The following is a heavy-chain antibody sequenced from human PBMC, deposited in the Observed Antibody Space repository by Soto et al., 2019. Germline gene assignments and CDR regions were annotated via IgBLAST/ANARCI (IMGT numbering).Heavy chain of an antibody. J-gene: IGHJ6*02. D-gene: IGHD3-10*01. CDR1: GFTFSNYG. V-gene: IGHV3-30*18. CDR2: TSYDASHK. CDR3: AKDIALVRGIIIDMDV. Sequence: GSLRLSCAASGFTFSNYGMHWVRQAPGKGLEWVAVTSYDASHKYYADSVKGRFTISRDDSKNTLYLQMNSLRAEDSAVYYCAKDIALVRGIIIDMDVWGQGTTVTVSS.